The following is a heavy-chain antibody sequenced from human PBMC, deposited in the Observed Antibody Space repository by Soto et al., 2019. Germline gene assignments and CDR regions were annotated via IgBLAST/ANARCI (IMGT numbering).Heavy chain of an antibody. J-gene: IGHJ6*04. CDR1: GFTFSDSY. CDR2: ITFSGNTV. CDR3: ARVSLREKYGIDV. V-gene: IGHV3-11*01. D-gene: IGHD3-16*01. Sequence: SGGSLRLSCAASGFTFSDSYMSWIRQAPGKGLEWISYITFSGNTVYYADSLKGRFTISRDNAKNSLYLQMNRLRAEDTAVYYCARVSLREKYGIDVWGKVPTVKVS.